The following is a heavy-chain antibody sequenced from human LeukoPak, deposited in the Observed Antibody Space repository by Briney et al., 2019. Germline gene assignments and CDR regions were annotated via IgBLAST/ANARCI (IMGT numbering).Heavy chain of an antibody. Sequence: GGSLRLSCAASGFTFSSACLSWVRQAPGKGLEWVGRIRTKGDGETVDYAAPVKGRFTISRDDSKNTLFLQMNSLKTEDTAVYYCATPALGRRLYYYDYWGQGTLVTVSP. J-gene: IGHJ4*02. D-gene: IGHD3-16*01. V-gene: IGHV3-15*07. CDR2: IRTKGDGETV. CDR3: ATPALGRRLYYYDY. CDR1: GFTFSSAC.